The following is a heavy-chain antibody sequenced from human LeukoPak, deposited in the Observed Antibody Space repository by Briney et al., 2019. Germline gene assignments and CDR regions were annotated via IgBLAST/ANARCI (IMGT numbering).Heavy chain of an antibody. CDR1: GGSISSGGYY. J-gene: IGHJ4*02. D-gene: IGHD3-22*01. Sequence: SETLSLTCTVSGGSISSGGYYWSWIRQYPGKGLEWIGYIHSSGSTYHNPSLKSRVTISGDTSKNQFSLKLSSVTAADTAVYYCARGPDYYDSSGYYWYFDYWGQGTLVTVSP. V-gene: IGHV4-31*03. CDR2: IHSSGST. CDR3: ARGPDYYDSSGYYWYFDY.